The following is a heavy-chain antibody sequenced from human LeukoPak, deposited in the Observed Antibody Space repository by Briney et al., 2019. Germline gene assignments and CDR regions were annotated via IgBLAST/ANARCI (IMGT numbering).Heavy chain of an antibody. Sequence: SETLSLTCTVSGGSISSSSYYWGWIRQPPGKGLEWIGSIYYSGSTYYNPSLKSRVTISVDTSKNQFTLKLSSVTAADTAVYYCASFVVGAFDIWGQGTMVTVSS. CDR1: GGSISSSSYY. CDR3: ASFVVGAFDI. D-gene: IGHD2-15*01. CDR2: IYYSGST. J-gene: IGHJ3*02. V-gene: IGHV4-39*01.